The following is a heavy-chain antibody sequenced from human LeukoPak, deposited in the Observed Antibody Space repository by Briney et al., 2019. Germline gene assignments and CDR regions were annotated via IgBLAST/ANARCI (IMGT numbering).Heavy chain of an antibody. V-gene: IGHV3-30*02. CDR3: LTYYDFWSGFR. J-gene: IGHJ4*02. Sequence: QPGGSLRLSCAASGFTFSSYGMHWVRQAPGKGLEWVAVIWYDGSNKYYADSVKGRFTISRDNSKNTLYLQMNSLRAEDTAVYYCLTYYDFWSGFRWGQGTLVTVSS. D-gene: IGHD3-3*01. CDR2: IWYDGSNK. CDR1: GFTFSSYG.